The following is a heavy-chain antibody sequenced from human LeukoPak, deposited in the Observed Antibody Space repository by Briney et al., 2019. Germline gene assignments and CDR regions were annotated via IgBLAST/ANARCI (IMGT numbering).Heavy chain of an antibody. D-gene: IGHD5-24*01. CDR3: ARVRDGYNDAFDI. CDR2: INPSGGST. Sequence: ASVKVSCKASGYTFTSYYMHWVRQAPGQGLEWMGIINPSGGSTSYAQKFQGRVTMTRDMSTSTVYMELSSLRSEGTAVYFCARVRDGYNDAFDIWGQGTMVTVS. CDR1: GYTFTSYY. J-gene: IGHJ3*02. V-gene: IGHV1-46*01.